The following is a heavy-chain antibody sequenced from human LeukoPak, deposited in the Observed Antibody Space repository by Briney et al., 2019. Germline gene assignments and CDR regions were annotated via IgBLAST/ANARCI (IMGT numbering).Heavy chain of an antibody. CDR2: INPNSGGT. V-gene: IGHV1-2*06. J-gene: IGHJ4*02. D-gene: IGHD4-17*01. Sequence: ASVKVSCKASGYTFTGYYMHWVRRAPGQGLEWKGRINPNSGGTNYAQKFQGRVTMTRDTSISTAYMELSKLRSDDTAVYYCAREGYGDYVHNYWGQGTLVTVSS. CDR1: GYTFTGYY. CDR3: AREGYGDYVHNY.